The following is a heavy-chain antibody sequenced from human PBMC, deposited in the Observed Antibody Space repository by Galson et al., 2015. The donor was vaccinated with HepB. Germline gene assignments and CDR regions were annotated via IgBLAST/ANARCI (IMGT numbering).Heavy chain of an antibody. CDR3: ARPALGDSGYDYGYRGYSYKAFDI. V-gene: IGHV1-69*01. J-gene: IGHJ3*02. Sequence: VKVSCKASGGTFSSYAISWVRQATGQGLEWMGGIIPIFGTANYAQKFQGRVTITADESTSTAYMELSSLRSEDTAVYYCARPALGDSGYDYGYRGYSYKAFDIWGQGTMVTVSS. D-gene: IGHD5-12*01. CDR2: IIPIFGTA. CDR1: GGTFSSYA.